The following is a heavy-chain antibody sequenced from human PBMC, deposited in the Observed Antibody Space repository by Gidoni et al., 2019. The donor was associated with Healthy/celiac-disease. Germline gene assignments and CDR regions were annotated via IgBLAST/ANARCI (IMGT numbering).Heavy chain of an antibody. Sequence: QVQLVQSGAEVKKPGSSVKVSCKASGGTFSSYAISWVRQAPGQGLGWRGGISPIFGTANYGQKVQGRGTITADESTSTAYMELSSLRSEDTAVYYCARVGGYCSGGSCLDGERWFDPWGQGTLVTVSS. V-gene: IGHV1-69*01. J-gene: IGHJ5*02. CDR2: ISPIFGTA. CDR3: ARVGGYCSGGSCLDGERWFDP. D-gene: IGHD2-15*01. CDR1: GGTFSSYA.